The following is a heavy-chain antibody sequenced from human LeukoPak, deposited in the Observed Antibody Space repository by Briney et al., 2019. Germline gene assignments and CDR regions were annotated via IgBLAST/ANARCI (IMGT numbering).Heavy chain of an antibody. V-gene: IGHV1-69*13. CDR1: GGTFSSYA. D-gene: IGHD3-10*01. J-gene: IGHJ6*03. CDR2: IIPIFGTA. CDR3: ARMGRVLHGVYYYYYYMDV. Sequence: SVKVSCKASGGTFSSYAISWVRQAPGQGLEWMGGIIPIFGTANYAQKFQGRVTITADESTSTANMELSSLRSEDTAVHYCARMGRVLHGVYYYYYYMDVWGEGTTVTVSS.